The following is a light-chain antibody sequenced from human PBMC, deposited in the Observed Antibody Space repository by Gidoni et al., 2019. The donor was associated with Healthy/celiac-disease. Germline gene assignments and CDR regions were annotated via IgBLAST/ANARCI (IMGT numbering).Light chain of an antibody. J-gene: IGLJ1*01. CDR3: SSYTSSSTLFYV. Sequence: QSALTQPASVSGSPGQSITISCTGTSSDVGGYKYVSWYQQHPGKVPKLMIYEVSNRPSGVSTRFSGSKSGNTASLTISGLQAEDEADYYCSSYTSSSTLFYVFGTGTKVTVL. CDR2: EVS. CDR1: SSDVGGYKY. V-gene: IGLV2-14*01.